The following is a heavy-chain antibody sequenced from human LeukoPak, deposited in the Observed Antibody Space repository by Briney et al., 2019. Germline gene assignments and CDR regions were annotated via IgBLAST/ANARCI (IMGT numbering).Heavy chain of an antibody. CDR1: GGTLSSYV. J-gene: IGHJ4*02. CDR2: IIPLFGTP. CDR3: ASLPETYSSGLYTVDY. D-gene: IGHD6-19*01. Sequence: ASGKLSCKASGGTLSSYVINWVRQAPGQGLEWMGGIIPLFGTPNYAQRFQGRLTITADESTNTVYMELSSLRFDDTAVYYCASLPETYSSGLYTVDYWGQGTLLTVSS. V-gene: IGHV1-69*01.